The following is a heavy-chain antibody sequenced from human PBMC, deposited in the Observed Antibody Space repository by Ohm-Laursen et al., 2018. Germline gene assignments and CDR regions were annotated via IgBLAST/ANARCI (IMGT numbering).Heavy chain of an antibody. Sequence: TLSLTCAVYGGSFSGYYWSWIRQPPGKGLEWIGEINHSGSTNYNPSLKSRVTISVDTSKNQFSLKLSSVTAADTAVYYCASHNFDSSGYYSPPRYWGQGTLVTVSS. CDR2: INHSGST. V-gene: IGHV4-34*01. J-gene: IGHJ4*02. CDR1: GGSFSGYY. D-gene: IGHD3-22*01. CDR3: ASHNFDSSGYYSPPRY.